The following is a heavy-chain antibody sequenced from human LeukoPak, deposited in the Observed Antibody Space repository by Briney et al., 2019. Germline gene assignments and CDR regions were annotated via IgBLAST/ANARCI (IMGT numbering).Heavy chain of an antibody. Sequence: GRSLRLSCAASGFTFASYGIQWVRQAPGKGLEWVAVISYDGSNKFYADPVKGRFTISRDNSKNTVYLQMNSLRGDDSAVYFCAKEYKAMSFFDYWGQGTLVTVSS. D-gene: IGHD1-1*01. J-gene: IGHJ4*02. V-gene: IGHV3-30*18. CDR2: ISYDGSNK. CDR3: AKEYKAMSFFDY. CDR1: GFTFASYG.